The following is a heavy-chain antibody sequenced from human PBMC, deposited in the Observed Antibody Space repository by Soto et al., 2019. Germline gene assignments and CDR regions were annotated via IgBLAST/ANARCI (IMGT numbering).Heavy chain of an antibody. CDR1: GGSISSGGYY. CDR2: IYYSGST. D-gene: IGHD6-6*01. J-gene: IGHJ6*02. V-gene: IGHV4-31*03. CDR3: ARDISLYSSSSTDMDV. Sequence: SETLSLTCTVSGGSISSGGYYWSWIRQHPGKGLEWIGYIYYSGSTYYNPSLKSRVTISVDTSKNQFSLKLSSVTAADTAVYYCARDISLYSSSSTDMDVWGQRNTLTVSS.